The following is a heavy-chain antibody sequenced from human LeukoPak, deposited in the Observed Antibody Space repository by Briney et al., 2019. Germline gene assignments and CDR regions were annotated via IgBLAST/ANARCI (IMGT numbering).Heavy chain of an antibody. CDR3: TRGAGWLIDY. D-gene: IGHD3-16*01. J-gene: IGHJ4*02. Sequence: SETLSLTCTVSDDSISDYYRGRIRQPPGKGLEWIGYFHNSGTSTYNPSLKSRVTISADTSKNQFSLKLNSLTTADTAVYYCTRGAGWLIDYWGQGILVTVSS. CDR2: FHNSGTS. V-gene: IGHV4-59*01. CDR1: DDSISDYY.